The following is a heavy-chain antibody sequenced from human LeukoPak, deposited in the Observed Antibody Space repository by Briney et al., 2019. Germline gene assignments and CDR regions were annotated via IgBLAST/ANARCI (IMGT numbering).Heavy chain of an antibody. D-gene: IGHD1-26*01. V-gene: IGHV4-34*01. CDR3: ATREGDAFDI. CDR2: INHSGST. CDR1: GGSFSGYY. Sequence: SETLSLTCAVYGGSFSGYYWSWMHQPPGKGLEWIGEINHSGSTNYNPSLKSRVTISVDTSKNQLSLKLSSVTAADTAVYYCATREGDAFDIWGQGTMVTVSS. J-gene: IGHJ3*02.